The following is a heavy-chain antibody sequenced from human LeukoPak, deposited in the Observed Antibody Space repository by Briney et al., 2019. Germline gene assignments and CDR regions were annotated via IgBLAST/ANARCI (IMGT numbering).Heavy chain of an antibody. Sequence: ASVEVSCKASRYTFTGYYMHWVRQATGQGLEWMGWINPNSGGTNYAQKFQGRVTMTRDTSISTAYMELSRLRSDDTAVYYCARGRGRAAAGSHTFDYWGQGTLVTVSS. J-gene: IGHJ4*02. CDR1: RYTFTGYY. D-gene: IGHD6-13*01. V-gene: IGHV1-2*02. CDR2: INPNSGGT. CDR3: ARGRGRAAAGSHTFDY.